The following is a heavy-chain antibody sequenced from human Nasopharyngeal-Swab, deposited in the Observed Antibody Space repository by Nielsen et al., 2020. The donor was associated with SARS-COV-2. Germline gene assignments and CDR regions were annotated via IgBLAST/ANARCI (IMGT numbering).Heavy chain of an antibody. J-gene: IGHJ5*02. CDR3: ARGSLYSGRYYPDP. V-gene: IGHV1-3*01. Sequence: WVRQAPGQRLEWMGWINLGNGDIRYSQNFQGRVTITRDTSATTLYMELSSLRSEDTAVYYCARGSLYSGRYYPDPWGQGTLVTVSS. D-gene: IGHD5-12*01. CDR2: INLGNGDI.